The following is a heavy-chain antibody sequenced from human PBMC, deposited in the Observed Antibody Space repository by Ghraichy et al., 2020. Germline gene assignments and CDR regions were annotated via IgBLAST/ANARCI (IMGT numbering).Heavy chain of an antibody. CDR2: INHSGST. Sequence: SETLSLTCAVYGGSFSGYYWSWIRQPPGKGLEWIGEINHSGSTNYNPSLKSRVTISVDTSKNQFSLKLSSVTAADTAVYYCARGKYCSGGSCYYYWGQGTLVTVSS. V-gene: IGHV4-34*01. CDR1: GGSFSGYY. CDR3: ARGKYCSGGSCYYY. D-gene: IGHD2-15*01. J-gene: IGHJ4*02.